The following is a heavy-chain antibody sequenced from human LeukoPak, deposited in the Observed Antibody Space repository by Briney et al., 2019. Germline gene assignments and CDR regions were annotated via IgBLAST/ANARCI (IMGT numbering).Heavy chain of an antibody. CDR3: ARSGHLYCSSTSCYSRSGYYGMDV. J-gene: IGHJ6*02. V-gene: IGHV3-21*01. Sequence: GGSLRLSCAASGFTFSSYSMNWVRQAPGKGLEWVSSISSSSSYIYYADSVKGRFTISRDNAKNSLYLQMNSLRAEDTAVYYCARSGHLYCSSTSCYSRSGYYGMDVWGQGTTVTVSS. CDR1: GFTFSSYS. CDR2: ISSSSSYI. D-gene: IGHD2-2*01.